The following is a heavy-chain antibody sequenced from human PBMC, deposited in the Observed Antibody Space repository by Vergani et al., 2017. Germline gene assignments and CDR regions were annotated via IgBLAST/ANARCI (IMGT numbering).Heavy chain of an antibody. J-gene: IGHJ4*02. D-gene: IGHD3-9*01. V-gene: IGHV1-46*03. CDR2: INPSSGHT. Sequence: QVQVVQSGAEVKKSGASVKVSCKTSGYTFINYYMHWLRQAPGQGLEWMGIINPSSGHTNYAQKFQGRVTMTRDTSTSTVYMELRSLRSEDTAIYYCARGDYGILTGYRYWGQGTLVTVSA. CDR3: ARGDYGILTGYRY. CDR1: GYTFINYY.